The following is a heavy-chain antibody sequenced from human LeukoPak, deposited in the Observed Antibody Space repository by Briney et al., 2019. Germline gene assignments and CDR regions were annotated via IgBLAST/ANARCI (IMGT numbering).Heavy chain of an antibody. D-gene: IGHD3/OR15-3a*01. J-gene: IGHJ4*02. CDR1: EFTFSSYS. Sequence: GGSLRLSCAASEFTFSSYSMNWVRQAPGKGLEWVSSISSTSSYIYYADSVKGRFTVSRDNAKNSLYLQMNSLRAEDTAVYYCAKAGRDSHFDYWGQGNLVTVSS. CDR2: ISSTSSYI. CDR3: AKAGRDSHFDY. V-gene: IGHV3-21*01.